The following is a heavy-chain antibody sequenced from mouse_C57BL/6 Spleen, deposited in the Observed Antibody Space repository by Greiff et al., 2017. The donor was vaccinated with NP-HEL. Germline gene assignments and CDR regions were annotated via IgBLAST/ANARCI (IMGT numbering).Heavy chain of an antibody. V-gene: IGHV1-82*01. J-gene: IGHJ2*01. D-gene: IGHD4-1*01. CDR3: AINWDDFDY. CDR1: GYAFSSSW. Sequence: VQLQESGPELVKPGASVKISCKASGYAFSSSWMNWVKQRPGKGLEWIGRIYPGDGDTNYNGKFKGKATLTADKSSSTAYMQLSSLTSEDSAVYFCAINWDDFDYWGQGTTLTVSS. CDR2: IYPGDGDT.